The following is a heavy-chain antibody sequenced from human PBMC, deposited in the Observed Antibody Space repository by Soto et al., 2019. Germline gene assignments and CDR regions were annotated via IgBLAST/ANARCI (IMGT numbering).Heavy chain of an antibody. Sequence: GGSLRLSCAASGFTFSSYAMHWVRQAPGKGLEWVAVIPYDGSNKYYADSVKGRFTISRDNSKNTLYLQMNSLRAEDTAVYYCARDRDYYDSSGYPDYWGQGTLVTVSS. V-gene: IGHV3-30-3*01. D-gene: IGHD3-22*01. CDR3: ARDRDYYDSSGYPDY. J-gene: IGHJ4*02. CDR2: IPYDGSNK. CDR1: GFTFSSYA.